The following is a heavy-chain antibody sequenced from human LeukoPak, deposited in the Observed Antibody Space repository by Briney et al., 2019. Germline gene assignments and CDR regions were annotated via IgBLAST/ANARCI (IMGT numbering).Heavy chain of an antibody. J-gene: IGHJ4*02. CDR2: IYYSGST. D-gene: IGHD3-9*01. CDR1: GYSIRSGYH. Sequence: SETLSLTCTVSGYSIRSGYHWSWIRQTPGKGLEWLGSIYYSGSTYYNPSLKSRVTISVDTSKNQFSLKLSSVTAADTAVYYCAKQPVHYDILTDSYYFDYWGQGTLVTVSS. CDR3: AKQPVHYDILTDSYYFDY. V-gene: IGHV4-38-2*02.